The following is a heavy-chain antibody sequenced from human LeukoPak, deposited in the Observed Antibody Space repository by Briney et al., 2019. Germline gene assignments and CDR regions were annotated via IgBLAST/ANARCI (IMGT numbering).Heavy chain of an antibody. CDR3: ARDVQVAIFGEYYYYGMDV. D-gene: IGHD3-3*01. V-gene: IGHV1-69*13. J-gene: IGHJ6*02. Sequence: SVKVSCKASGGTFSSYAISRVRQAPGQGLEWMGGIIPIFGTANYAQKFQGRVTITADESTSTAYMELSSLRSEDTAVYYCARDVQVAIFGEYYYYGMDVWGQGTTVTVSS. CDR2: IIPIFGTA. CDR1: GGTFSSYA.